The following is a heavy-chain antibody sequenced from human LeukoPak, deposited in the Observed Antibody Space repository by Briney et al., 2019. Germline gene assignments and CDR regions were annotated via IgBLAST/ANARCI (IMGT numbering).Heavy chain of an antibody. CDR1: GGSFSGYY. CDR3: ARVSVGDYVDVFDI. CDR2: INHSGST. J-gene: IGHJ3*02. Sequence: SETLSLTCAVYGGSFSGYYWSWIRQSPGKGLEWIGEINHSGSTNYNPSLKSRVTISVDTSKNQFSLKLSSVTAADTAVYYCARVSVGDYVDVFDIWGQGTMVTVSS. V-gene: IGHV4-34*01. D-gene: IGHD4-17*01.